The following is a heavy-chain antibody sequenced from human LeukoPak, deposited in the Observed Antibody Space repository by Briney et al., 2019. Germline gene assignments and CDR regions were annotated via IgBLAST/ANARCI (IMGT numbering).Heavy chain of an antibody. V-gene: IGHV3-21*01. CDR1: GFTFSSYS. D-gene: IGHD6-13*01. CDR3: ARAGAAAGTINFDY. Sequence: GGSLRLSCAASGFTFSSYSMNWVRQAPGKGLEWVSSISSSSSYIYYADSVKGRFTISRDNAKNSLYLQMNSLRAEDTAVYYCARAGAAAGTINFDYWGQGTLVTVSS. J-gene: IGHJ4*02. CDR2: ISSSSSYI.